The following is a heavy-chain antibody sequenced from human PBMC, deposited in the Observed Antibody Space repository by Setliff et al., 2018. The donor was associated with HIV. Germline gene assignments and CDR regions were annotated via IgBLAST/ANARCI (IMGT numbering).Heavy chain of an antibody. Sequence: SETLSLTCAVSGYSIRSSYWWGWIRQPPGKGLEWIGYLYNSRGTYYNPFLKSRVTMSVDTSKNQFSLKVRSVTAVDTAVYYCARSALWFGKADWYVDLWGRGTLVTVSS. V-gene: IGHV4-28*01. CDR1: GYSIRSSYW. D-gene: IGHD3-10*01. CDR2: LYNSRGT. CDR3: ARSALWFGKADWYVDL. J-gene: IGHJ2*01.